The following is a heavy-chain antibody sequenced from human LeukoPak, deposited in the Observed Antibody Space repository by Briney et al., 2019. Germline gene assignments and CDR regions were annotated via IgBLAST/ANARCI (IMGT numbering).Heavy chain of an antibody. CDR2: IYTSGSS. CDR3: TKGRGT. D-gene: IGHD3-10*01. Sequence: PSQTLSLTCTVSGGSISSGSYDWYWIRQPAGKGLEWIGHIYTSGSSNYSPSLKSRVTISVDTSKNQFSLKLTSVTAADTAVYYCTKGRGTWGQGTLVTVSS. V-gene: IGHV4-61*09. CDR1: GGSISSGSYD. J-gene: IGHJ5*02.